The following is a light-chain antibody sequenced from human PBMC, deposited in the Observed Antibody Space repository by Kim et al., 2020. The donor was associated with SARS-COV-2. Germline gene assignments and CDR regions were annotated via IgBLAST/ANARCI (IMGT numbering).Light chain of an antibody. J-gene: IGLJ1*01. CDR3: QVWDSSSDHPNYV. CDR1: NIGSKS. Sequence: GKTARIICGGNNIGSKSVHWYQQKPGQAPVLVVYDDSDRPSGIPERFSGSNSGNTATLTISRVEAGDEADYYCQVWDSSSDHPNYVFGTGTKVTVL. V-gene: IGLV3-21*03. CDR2: DDS.